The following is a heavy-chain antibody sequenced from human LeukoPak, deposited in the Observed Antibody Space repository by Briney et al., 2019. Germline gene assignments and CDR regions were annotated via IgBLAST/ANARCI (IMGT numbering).Heavy chain of an antibody. CDR1: GYSISSGYY. Sequence: SETLSLTCAVSGYSISSGYYWGWIRQPPGKGLEWIGSIYHSGSTYYNPSLKSRVTMSVDTSKNQFSLKLSSVTAADTAVYYCARHNSRGDYLFPLGYWGQGTLVTVSS. CDR3: ARHNSRGDYLFPLGY. D-gene: IGHD4-17*01. J-gene: IGHJ4*02. CDR2: IYHSGST. V-gene: IGHV4-38-2*01.